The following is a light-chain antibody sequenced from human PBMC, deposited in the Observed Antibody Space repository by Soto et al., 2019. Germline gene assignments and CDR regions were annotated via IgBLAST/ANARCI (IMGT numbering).Light chain of an antibody. V-gene: IGKV3-20*01. J-gene: IGKJ4*01. Sequence: IVLTQSPGTLSLSPGERATLSCRASQSVRNTYVAWYQQRPGQAPRLLVSGASSRATGIPDRYSGSGSGTDSTLTINRLEPEDFAVYFCQQYGESPPTFGGGTKVDIK. CDR2: GAS. CDR3: QQYGESPPT. CDR1: QSVRNTY.